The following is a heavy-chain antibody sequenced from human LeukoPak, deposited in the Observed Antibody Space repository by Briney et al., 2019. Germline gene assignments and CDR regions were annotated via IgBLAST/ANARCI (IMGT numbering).Heavy chain of an antibody. CDR3: ARGLASDGWLGHDH. Sequence: GGSLRLSCAVSGFTFSNYGMTWVRQAPGKGLEWVAKIKHDGSEKYYVDSVKGRFTISRDNAKSSLYLQMSDLRAEDSAIYYCARGLASDGWLGHDHWGQGTLVTVSS. CDR1: GFTFSNYG. J-gene: IGHJ4*02. CDR2: IKHDGSEK. V-gene: IGHV3-7*01. D-gene: IGHD5-12*01.